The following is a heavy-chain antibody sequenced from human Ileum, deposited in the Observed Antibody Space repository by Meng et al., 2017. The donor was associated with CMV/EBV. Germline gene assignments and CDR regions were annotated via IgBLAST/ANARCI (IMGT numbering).Heavy chain of an antibody. Sequence: GGSLRLSCAASGFTFDDYAMHWVRQTPGKGLEWVSFINWDGRTTDYADSVKGRFTISRDNSKNSLYLQMNSLKPEDTAIYYCVKDGGGVRRSRSLLSAWFDPWGQGTLVTVSS. V-gene: IGHV3-43*01. CDR3: VKDGGGVRRSRSLLSAWFDP. CDR2: INWDGRTT. D-gene: IGHD2-8*01. J-gene: IGHJ5*02. CDR1: GFTFDDYA.